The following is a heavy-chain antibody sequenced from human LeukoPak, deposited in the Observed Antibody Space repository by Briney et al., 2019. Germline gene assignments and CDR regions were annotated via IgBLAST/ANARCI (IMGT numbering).Heavy chain of an antibody. CDR2: INHSGST. D-gene: IGHD3-16*01. CDR3: ARVRGNSDY. Sequence: SETLSLTCAVYGGSFSGYYWSWIRQPPGKGLEWIGEINHSGSTNYNPSLKSRVTISVDTSKNQFSLKLSSVTAADTAVYYCARVRGNSDYWGQGTLVTVSS. V-gene: IGHV4-34*01. CDR1: GGSFSGYY. J-gene: IGHJ4*02.